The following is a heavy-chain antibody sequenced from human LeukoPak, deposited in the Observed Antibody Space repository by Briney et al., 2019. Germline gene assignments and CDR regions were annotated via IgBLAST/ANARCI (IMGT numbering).Heavy chain of an antibody. CDR3: ARAEVQSSGYHY. J-gene: IGHJ4*02. D-gene: IGHD6-19*01. Sequence: GASVKVSCKASGYTFTGYYMHWVRQAPGQGLEWMGWINPNSGGTNYAQKFQGRVTMTRDTSISTAYLELSGLTFDDTAVYYCARAEVQSSGYHYWGQGTLITVSS. CDR2: INPNSGGT. V-gene: IGHV1-2*02. CDR1: GYTFTGYY.